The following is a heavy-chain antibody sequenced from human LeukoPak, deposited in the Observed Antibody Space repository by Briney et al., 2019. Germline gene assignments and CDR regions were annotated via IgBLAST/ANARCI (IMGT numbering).Heavy chain of an antibody. J-gene: IGHJ1*01. V-gene: IGHV4-59*01. D-gene: IGHD6-13*01. CDR1: GGSISSYY. CDR3: ASHSLTAAGIVRH. Sequence: PSETLSLTCTVSGGSISSYYWSWIRQPPGKGLEWIGYIYYSGSTNYNPSLKSRVTISVDTSKNQFSLKLSSVTAADTAVYYCASHSLTAAGIVRHWGQGTLVTVSS. CDR2: IYYSGST.